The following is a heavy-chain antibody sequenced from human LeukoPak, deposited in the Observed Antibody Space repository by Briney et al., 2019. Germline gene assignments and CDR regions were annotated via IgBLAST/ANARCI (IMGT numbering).Heavy chain of an antibody. D-gene: IGHD3-22*01. CDR2: IWYDRSNK. J-gene: IGHJ6*02. CDR3: ARDGYYYDSSGYSGYYYYGMDV. Sequence: GGSLRLSCAASGFTFSSYGMHWVRQAPGKGLEWVAVIWYDRSNKYYADSVKGRFTISRDNSKNTLYLQMNSLRAEDTAVYYCARDGYYYDSSGYSGYYYYGMDVWGQGTTVTVSS. CDR1: GFTFSSYG. V-gene: IGHV3-33*01.